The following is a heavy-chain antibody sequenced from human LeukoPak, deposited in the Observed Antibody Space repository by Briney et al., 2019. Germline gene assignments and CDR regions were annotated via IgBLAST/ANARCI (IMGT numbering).Heavy chain of an antibody. D-gene: IGHD3-10*01. CDR3: TTTPVLLWFGESRTNWFDP. CDR1: GFTFSNAW. J-gene: IGHJ5*02. V-gene: IGHV3-15*01. Sequence: AGGSLRLSCAASGFTFSNAWMSWVRQAPGKGLEWVGRIKSKTDGGTTDYAAPVKGRFTISRDDSKNTLHLQMNSLKTEDTAVYYCTTTPVLLWFGESRTNWFDPWGQGTLVTVSS. CDR2: IKSKTDGGTT.